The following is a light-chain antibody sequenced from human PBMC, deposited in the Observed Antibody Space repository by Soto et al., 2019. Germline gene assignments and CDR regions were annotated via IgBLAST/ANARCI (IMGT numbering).Light chain of an antibody. Sequence: EILLTQSPGILSLSPGERATLSCRASQSVSNDFLAWYQQKPGQAPRLLIYGASTRANDVPDRFSGSGAGADFTLSISRLEPQDFAVYYYQQYGSSHPRTFGQGTKVDIK. CDR3: QQYGSSHPRT. J-gene: IGKJ1*01. CDR2: GAS. CDR1: QSVSNDF. V-gene: IGKV3-20*01.